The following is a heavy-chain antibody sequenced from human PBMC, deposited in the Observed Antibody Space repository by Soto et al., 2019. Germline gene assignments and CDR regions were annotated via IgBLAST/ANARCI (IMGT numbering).Heavy chain of an antibody. CDR2: ISSSGSTI. J-gene: IGHJ4*02. V-gene: IGHV3-48*03. D-gene: IGHD3-3*01. Sequence: GGSLRLSCAASGFTFSSYEMNWVRQAPGKGLEWVSYISSSGSTIYYADSVKGRFTISRDNAKNSLYLQMNSLRAEDTAVYYCARGSITIFGVTYWGQGTLVTV. CDR3: ARGSITIFGVTY. CDR1: GFTFSSYE.